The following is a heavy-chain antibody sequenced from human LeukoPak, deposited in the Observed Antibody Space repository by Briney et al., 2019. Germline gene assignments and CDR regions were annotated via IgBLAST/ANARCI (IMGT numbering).Heavy chain of an antibody. J-gene: IGHJ4*02. D-gene: IGHD3-16*02. Sequence: PGGSLRLSCAASGFTFSSYEMNWVRQAPGKGLEWVSYISSSGSTIYYADSVKGRFTISRDNAKNSLYLQMNGLRAEDTAVYYCARGYDYVWGSYRKGFDYWGQGTLVTVSS. CDR2: ISSSGSTI. V-gene: IGHV3-48*03. CDR1: GFTFSSYE. CDR3: ARGYDYVWGSYRKGFDY.